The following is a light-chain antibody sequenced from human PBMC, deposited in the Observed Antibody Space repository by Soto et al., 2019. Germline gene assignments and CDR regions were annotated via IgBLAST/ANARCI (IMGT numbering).Light chain of an antibody. V-gene: IGLV1-40*01. Sequence: QSALTQPPSVSGAPGQRVTLSCTGNSSNLGAGYDVHWYQQLPGAAPKLVIFGNRNRPSGVPERFSGSKSGTSASLAITGLQAEDEAGYYCQAYDYSLTASVFGGGTKLTVL. CDR2: GNR. J-gene: IGLJ3*02. CDR1: SSNLGAGYD. CDR3: QAYDYSLTASV.